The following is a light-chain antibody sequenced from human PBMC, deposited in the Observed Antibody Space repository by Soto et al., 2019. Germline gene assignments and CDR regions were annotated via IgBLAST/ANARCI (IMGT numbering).Light chain of an antibody. Sequence: QSVLTQPASVSGSPGQSITISCTGTSSDVGSYNLVSWYQHHPGKAPKLMIYVVGKRPSGVSSRFSGSKSGNTASLTISGLQAEDEADYYCCSYAGSGTPYVFGTGNKLTVL. V-gene: IGLV2-23*02. CDR2: VVG. J-gene: IGLJ1*01. CDR1: SSDVGSYNL. CDR3: CSYAGSGTPYV.